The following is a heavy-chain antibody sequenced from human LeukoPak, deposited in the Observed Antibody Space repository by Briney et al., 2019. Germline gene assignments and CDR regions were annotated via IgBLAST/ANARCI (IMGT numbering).Heavy chain of an antibody. CDR3: ASSKFEPYYFDY. CDR1: GDSIGSSSYY. J-gene: IGHJ4*02. V-gene: IGHV4-39*07. Sequence: PSETLSLTCTVSGDSIGSSSYYWGWIRQPPGKGLQWIGSIYYSGSTFYNPSLKSRVTISVDTSKNQFSLKLSSVTAADTAVYYCASSKFEPYYFDYWGQGTLVTVPS. CDR2: IYYSGST. D-gene: IGHD1-14*01.